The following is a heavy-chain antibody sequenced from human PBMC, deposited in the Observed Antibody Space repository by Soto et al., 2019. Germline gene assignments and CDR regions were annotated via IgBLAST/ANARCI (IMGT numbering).Heavy chain of an antibody. CDR3: ARDLAAGNCDY. CDR1: GYTFTSYG. J-gene: IGHJ4*02. D-gene: IGHD6-13*01. Sequence: QVQLVQSGAEVKKPGASMKVSCKASGYTFTSYGISWVRQAPGQGLEWMGWISAYNGNTSYAQKLQGRXTXTTXTSTSIAYMEMRSVRSDDTAVYYCARDLAAGNCDYWGQGILVTVSS. CDR2: ISAYNGNT. V-gene: IGHV1-18*01.